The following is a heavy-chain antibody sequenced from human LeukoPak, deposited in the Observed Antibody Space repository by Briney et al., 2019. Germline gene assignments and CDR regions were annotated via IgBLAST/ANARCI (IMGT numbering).Heavy chain of an antibody. V-gene: IGHV4-34*01. CDR1: GGSFSGYY. CDR2: INHSGST. J-gene: IGHJ5*02. Sequence: PSETLSLTCAVYGGSFSGYYWSWIRQPPGKGLEWIGEINHSGSTNYNPSLKSRVTISVDTPKNQFSLKLSSVTAADTAVYYCARGVFRGYYGSGSYYNRNWFDPWGQGTLVTVSS. CDR3: ARGVFRGYYGSGSYYNRNWFDP. D-gene: IGHD3-10*01.